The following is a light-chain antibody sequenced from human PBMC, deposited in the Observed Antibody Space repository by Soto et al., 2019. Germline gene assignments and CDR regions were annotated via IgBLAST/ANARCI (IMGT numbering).Light chain of an antibody. CDR2: GAS. J-gene: IGKJ1*01. CDR3: QHFGNSLWT. V-gene: IGKV3-20*01. Sequence: EIVLTQYPGTLSLSPGERYTLSCMASQSVSNNYLAWYQQKPGQAPRLLIYGASNRATGIPDRFSGSGSGTDFTLTISRLEPEDFATYSCQHFGNSLWTFGQGTKVDIK. CDR1: QSVSNNY.